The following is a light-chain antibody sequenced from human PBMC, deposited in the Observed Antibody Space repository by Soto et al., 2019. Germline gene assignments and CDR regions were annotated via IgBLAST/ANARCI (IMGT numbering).Light chain of an antibody. CDR2: DVT. J-gene: IGLJ2*01. CDR1: SRDVGGYDY. Sequence: QSALTQPRSVSGSPGQSVTISCTGTSRDVGGYDYVSWYQQLPGKAPKFIIYDVTKRPSGVPDRFSGSKSGNTASLTISGLQAEDEADYYCCSYAASYVVFGGGTQLTVL. V-gene: IGLV2-11*01. CDR3: CSYAASYVV.